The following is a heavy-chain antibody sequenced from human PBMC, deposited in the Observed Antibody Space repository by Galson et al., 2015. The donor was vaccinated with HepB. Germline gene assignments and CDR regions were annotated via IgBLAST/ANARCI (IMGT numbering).Heavy chain of an antibody. CDR1: GFTFSSYA. V-gene: IGHV3-30*04. CDR2: ISYDGSNK. J-gene: IGHJ3*02. D-gene: IGHD3-10*01. Sequence: SLRLSCAASGFTFSSYAMHWVRQAPGKGLEWVAVISYDGSNKYYADSVKGRFTISRDNSKNTLYLQMNSLRAEDTAVYYCAREFAMVRGVIPVWARDAFDIWGQGTMVTVSS. CDR3: AREFAMVRGVIPVWARDAFDI.